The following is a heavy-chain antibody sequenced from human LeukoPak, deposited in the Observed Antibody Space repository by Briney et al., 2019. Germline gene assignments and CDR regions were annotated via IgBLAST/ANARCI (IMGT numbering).Heavy chain of an antibody. Sequence: ASVKVSCKASGYTFTSYGISWVRQAPGQGLEWMGWISAYNGNTNYAQKLQGRVTMTTDTSTSTAYMELRSLRSDDTAVYYCARVNIYDILTGNALDAFDIWGQGTMVTVSS. CDR3: ARVNIYDILTGNALDAFDI. D-gene: IGHD3-9*01. CDR2: ISAYNGNT. V-gene: IGHV1-18*01. J-gene: IGHJ3*02. CDR1: GYTFTSYG.